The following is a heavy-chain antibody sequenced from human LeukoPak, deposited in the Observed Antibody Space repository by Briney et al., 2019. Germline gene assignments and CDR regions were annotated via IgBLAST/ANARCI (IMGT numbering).Heavy chain of an antibody. J-gene: IGHJ4*02. V-gene: IGHV3-23*01. CDR1: GFTFSGYS. CDR2: ISASGDNT. CDR3: AKRFCSATRCFHFDY. D-gene: IGHD2-2*01. Sequence: GGSLRLSCAASGFTFSGYSMNWVRQAPGKGLEWVSTISASGDNTYYAGSVKGRFIISRDNSKNTLYLQMDSLRAEDTAVYYCAKRFCSATRCFHFDYWGQGTLVTVSS.